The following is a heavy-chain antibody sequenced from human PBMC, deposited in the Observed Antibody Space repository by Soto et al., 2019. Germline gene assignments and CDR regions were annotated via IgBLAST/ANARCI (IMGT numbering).Heavy chain of an antibody. CDR3: AKXGLVAAALFHYYYGMDV. CDR2: ISYDGSNK. CDR1: GFTFSSYG. V-gene: IGHV3-30*18. D-gene: IGHD6-13*01. J-gene: IGHJ6*02. Sequence: GGSLRLSCAASGFTFSSYGMHWVRQAPGKGLEWVAVISYDGSNKYYADSVKGRFTISRDNSKNTLYLQMNSLRAEDTAVYYCAKXGLVAAALFHYYYGMDVWGQGTTVTVSS.